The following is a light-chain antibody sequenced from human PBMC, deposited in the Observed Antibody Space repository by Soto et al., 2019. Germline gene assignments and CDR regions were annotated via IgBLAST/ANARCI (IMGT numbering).Light chain of an antibody. Sequence: DIQMTQSPSSLSASVGDRVTITCRASQSISSYLNGYQQKPGKAQKLLIYAASSLQSGVPSRFSGSGSGTDFTLNISTLKPEDVAAYDCQQSYSTLLTFGGGTKVEIK. CDR1: QSISSY. V-gene: IGKV1-39*01. CDR2: AAS. J-gene: IGKJ4*01. CDR3: QQSYSTLLT.